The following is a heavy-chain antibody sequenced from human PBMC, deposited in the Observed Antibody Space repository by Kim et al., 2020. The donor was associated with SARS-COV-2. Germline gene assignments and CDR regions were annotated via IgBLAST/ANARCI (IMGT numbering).Heavy chain of an antibody. J-gene: IGHJ4*02. CDR2: DGREA. CDR3: ARGDGLN. V-gene: IGHV3-7*01. Sequence: DGREANYVDSLKGLFTISRDNTKNSLYLQVNSLRVEDTALYYCARGDGLNWGQGTLVTVSS.